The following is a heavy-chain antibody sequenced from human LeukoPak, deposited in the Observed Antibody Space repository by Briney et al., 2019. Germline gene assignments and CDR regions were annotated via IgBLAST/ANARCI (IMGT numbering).Heavy chain of an antibody. D-gene: IGHD4-17*01. CDR3: ARDAHGDYLGVPFDY. CDR1: GGSISSYY. V-gene: IGHV4-59*12. CDR2: IYYSGST. J-gene: IGHJ4*02. Sequence: SETLSLTCTVSGGSISSYYWSWIRQPPGKGLEWIGYIYYSGSTNYNPSLKSRVTISVDTSKNQFSLKLSSVTAADTAVYYCARDAHGDYLGVPFDYWGQGTLVTVSS.